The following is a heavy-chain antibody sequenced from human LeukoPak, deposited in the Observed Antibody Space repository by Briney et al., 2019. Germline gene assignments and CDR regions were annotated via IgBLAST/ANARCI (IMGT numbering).Heavy chain of an antibody. CDR2: IVVGSGNT. CDR1: GFTFTSSA. J-gene: IGHJ4*02. D-gene: IGHD3-22*01. Sequence: SVKVSCKASGFTFTSSAVQWVRQARGQRLEWIGWIVVGSGNTNYAQKFQERVTITRDMSTSTAYMELSSLRSEDTAVYYCAADPYSSGYSDGPLDYRGQGTLVTVSS. CDR3: AADPYSSGYSDGPLDY. V-gene: IGHV1-58*01.